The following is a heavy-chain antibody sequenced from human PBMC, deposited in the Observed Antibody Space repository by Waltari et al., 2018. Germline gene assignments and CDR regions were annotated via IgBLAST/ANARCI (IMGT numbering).Heavy chain of an antibody. CDR1: GFTFSNAW. CDR3: TTGLAVADAFDI. CDR2: IKSKTDGGTT. Sequence: EVQLVESGGGLVKPGGSLRLSCAASGFTFSNAWMSWVRQAPGKGVGWVGRIKSKTDGGTTDYAAPVKGRFTISRDDSKNTLYLQMNSLKTEDTAVYYFTTGLAVADAFDIWGQGTMVTVSS. J-gene: IGHJ3*02. D-gene: IGHD6-19*01. V-gene: IGHV3-15*01.